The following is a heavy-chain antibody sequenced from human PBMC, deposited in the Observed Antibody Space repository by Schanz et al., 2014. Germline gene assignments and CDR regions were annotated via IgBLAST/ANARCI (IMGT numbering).Heavy chain of an antibody. CDR3: AKGRMTATNFFDS. CDR1: GFTFSNYW. V-gene: IGHV3-7*01. CDR2: IKQDGSEK. J-gene: IGHJ4*02. Sequence: VQLVESGGGSVQPGGSLRVSCAASGFTFSNYWMSWVRQAPGKGLEWVANIKQDGSEKFYVDSVKGRFTISRDNAKNALYLQMNSLRAEDTAVYYCAKGRMTATNFFDSWGQGTLVTVSS. D-gene: IGHD1-7*01.